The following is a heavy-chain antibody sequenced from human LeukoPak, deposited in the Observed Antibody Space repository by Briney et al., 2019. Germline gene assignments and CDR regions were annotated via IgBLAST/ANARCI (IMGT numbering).Heavy chain of an antibody. D-gene: IGHD6-19*01. V-gene: IGHV4-59*01. CDR1: GGSTSGYY. Sequence: SETLSLTCTVSGGSTSGYYWSWIRQPPGKGLEWIGDIYYSGSTNYNPSLTSRVTISVDASKNQFSLKLNSVTAADTAVYYCARGWDGIAVAGSFDYWGQGTLVTASS. J-gene: IGHJ4*02. CDR3: ARGWDGIAVAGSFDY. CDR2: IYYSGST.